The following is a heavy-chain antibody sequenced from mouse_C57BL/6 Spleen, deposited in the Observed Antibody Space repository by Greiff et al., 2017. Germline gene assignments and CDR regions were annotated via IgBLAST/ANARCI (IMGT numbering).Heavy chain of an antibody. CDR1: GYAFTNYL. V-gene: IGHV1-54*01. CDR2: LNPGSGGT. Sequence: QVQLQQSGAELVRPGTSVTVSCKASGYAFTNYLIEWVKQRPGQGLEWIGVLNPGSGGTNYNEKFKGKATLTADKSSSTAYMQRSSLTSEDSAVYFCARNWDYAMDYWGQGTSVTVSS. CDR3: ARNWDYAMDY. J-gene: IGHJ4*01. D-gene: IGHD4-1*01.